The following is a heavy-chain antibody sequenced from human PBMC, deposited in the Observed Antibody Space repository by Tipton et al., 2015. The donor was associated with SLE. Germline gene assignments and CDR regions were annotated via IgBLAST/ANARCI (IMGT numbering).Heavy chain of an antibody. CDR2: INSDGSST. J-gene: IGHJ4*01. CDR3: ARAPKHEVDY. V-gene: IGHV3-74*01. D-gene: IGHD2-21*01. Sequence: SLRLSCAASGFSFSTYWMHWVRQAPGKGLVWVSRINSDGSSTTYEDSVKGRFTISRDNAKNTLYLQMHSLRAEDTAVYYCARAPKHEVDYWGQGTLVTVAS. CDR1: GFSFSTYW.